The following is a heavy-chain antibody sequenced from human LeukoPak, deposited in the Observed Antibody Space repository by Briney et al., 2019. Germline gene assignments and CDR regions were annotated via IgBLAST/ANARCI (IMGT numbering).Heavy chain of an antibody. V-gene: IGHV1-69*13. J-gene: IGHJ4*02. Sequence: ASVKVSCKASGGTSSSYAISWVRQAPGQGLGWMGGIIPIFGTANYAQKFQGRGTITADESTSTAYMELSSLRSEDTAVYYCARSEMATITALDYWGQGTLVTVSS. CDR3: ARSEMATITALDY. CDR1: GGTSSSYA. D-gene: IGHD5-24*01. CDR2: IIPIFGTA.